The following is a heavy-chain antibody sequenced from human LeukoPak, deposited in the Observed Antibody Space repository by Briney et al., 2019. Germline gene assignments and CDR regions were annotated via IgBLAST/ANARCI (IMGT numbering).Heavy chain of an antibody. Sequence: GRSLRLSCAASGFTFSSYAMHWVRQAPGKGREWVAVISYDGSNKYYADSVKGRFTISRDNSKNTLYLQMNSLRAEDTAVYYCARGVYGDYVFDYWGQGTLVTVSS. V-gene: IGHV3-30*04. J-gene: IGHJ4*02. CDR2: ISYDGSNK. CDR3: ARGVYGDYVFDY. CDR1: GFTFSSYA. D-gene: IGHD4-17*01.